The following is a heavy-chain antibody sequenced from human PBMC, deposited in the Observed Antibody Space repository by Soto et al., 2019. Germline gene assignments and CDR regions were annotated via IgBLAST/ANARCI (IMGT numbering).Heavy chain of an antibody. Sequence: QVQLQESGPGLVKPSETLSLTCAVSGGSISPFFWSWIRQPPGKGLEWIGHIYDSGNTNYNPSLESRVTISLDTSKNQFSLNLSSVTAADTAVYYCARVRIFDFGDYMGWFDTWGQGTLVTVSS. D-gene: IGHD4-17*01. CDR2: IYDSGNT. J-gene: IGHJ5*02. CDR1: GGSISPFF. CDR3: ARVRIFDFGDYMGWFDT. V-gene: IGHV4-59*08.